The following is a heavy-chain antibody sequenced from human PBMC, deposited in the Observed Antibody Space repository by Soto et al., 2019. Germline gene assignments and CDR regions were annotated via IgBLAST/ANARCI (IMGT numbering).Heavy chain of an antibody. V-gene: IGHV1-2*04. CDR1: RYTFTDYY. CDR3: ASVNDYYYYRMDV. CDR2: INPNGGGT. J-gene: IGHJ6*02. Sequence: ASVKVSCKASRYTFTDYYIHWVRQAPGQGLEWMGWINPNGGGTNYAQKFQGWATMTRDTSISTAYMELNSLRSDDTAVYYCASVNDYYYYRMDVWGQGTTVTVSS.